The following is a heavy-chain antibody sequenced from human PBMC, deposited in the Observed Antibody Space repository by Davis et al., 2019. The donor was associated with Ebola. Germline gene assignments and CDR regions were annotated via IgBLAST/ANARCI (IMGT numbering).Heavy chain of an antibody. CDR2: ISWNSGSI. J-gene: IGHJ4*02. D-gene: IGHD3-10*01. Sequence: SLKISCAASGFTFDDYAMHWVRQAPGKGLEWVSGISWNSGSIGYADSVKGRFTISRDNAKNSLYLQMNSLRAEDTALYYCAKGRFVRGVIPTYFDYWGQGTLVTVSS. V-gene: IGHV3-9*01. CDR3: AKGRFVRGVIPTYFDY. CDR1: GFTFDDYA.